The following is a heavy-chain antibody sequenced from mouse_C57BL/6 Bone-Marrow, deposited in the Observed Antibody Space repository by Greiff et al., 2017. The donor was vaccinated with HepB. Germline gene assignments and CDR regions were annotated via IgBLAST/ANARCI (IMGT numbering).Heavy chain of an antibody. D-gene: IGHD1-1*01. V-gene: IGHV1-64*01. CDR1: GYTFTSYW. CDR2: IHPNSGST. CDR3: ATLYYYGSRSFAY. Sequence: VQLQQPGAELVKPGASVKLSCKASGYTFTSYWMHWVKQRPGQGLEWIGMIHPNSGSTNYNEKFKSKATLTVDKASSTAYMQLSSLTAEDSAVYYCATLYYYGSRSFAYWGQGTLVTVSA. J-gene: IGHJ3*01.